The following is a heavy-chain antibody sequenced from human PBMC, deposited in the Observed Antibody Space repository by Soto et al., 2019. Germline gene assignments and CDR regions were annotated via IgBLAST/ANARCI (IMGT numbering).Heavy chain of an antibody. CDR2: IYYSGST. J-gene: IGHJ5*02. Sequence: ASENLALTCTVSGGSISSYYWSWIRQPPGKGLEWIGYIYYSGSTNYNPSLKSRVTISVDTSKNQFYLKLSSVTAADTAVYYCARSGVVTAIYWFYPWGQVTLGTV. D-gene: IGHD2-21*02. CDR3: ARSGVVTAIYWFYP. CDR1: GGSISSYY. V-gene: IGHV4-59*01.